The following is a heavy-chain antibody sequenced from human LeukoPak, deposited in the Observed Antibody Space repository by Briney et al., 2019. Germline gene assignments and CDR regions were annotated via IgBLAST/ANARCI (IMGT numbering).Heavy chain of an antibody. CDR1: GFTFSSYW. CDR2: INNDGSDT. D-gene: IGHD6-19*01. J-gene: IGHJ4*02. CDR3: AKGSSSGWYRPLDY. V-gene: IGHV3-74*01. Sequence: GGSLRLSCAASGFTFSSYWMHWVRQAPRKGLVWVSRINNDGSDTVYADSVRGRFTISRDNAKNTLYMQMNSLRADDTAVYYCAKGSSSGWYRPLDYWGQGTLVTVSS.